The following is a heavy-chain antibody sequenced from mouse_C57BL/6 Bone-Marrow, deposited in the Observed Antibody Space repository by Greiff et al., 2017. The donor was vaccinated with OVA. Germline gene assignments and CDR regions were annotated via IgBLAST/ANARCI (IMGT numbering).Heavy chain of an antibody. CDR2: IWSGGST. J-gene: IGHJ3*01. CDR3: AGIYYDYDGAWFAY. D-gene: IGHD2-4*01. V-gene: IGHV2-2*01. Sequence: VQLQQSGPGLVQPSQSLSITCTVSGFSLTSYGVHWVRQSPGKGLEWLGVIWSGGSTDYNAAFISRLSISKDNSKSQVFFKMNRLQADDTAIYYCAGIYYDYDGAWFAYWGQGTLVTVSA. CDR1: GFSLTSYG.